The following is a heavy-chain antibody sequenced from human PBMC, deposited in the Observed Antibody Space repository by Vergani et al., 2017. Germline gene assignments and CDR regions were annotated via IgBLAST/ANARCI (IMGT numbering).Heavy chain of an antibody. CDR3: TRRGLREPDY. D-gene: IGHD3-16*01. CDR2: IRSKANSYAT. Sequence: EVQLVESGGGLVQPGGSLPLSCAASGFTFSGSAMHWVRQASGKGREWVGRIRSKANSYATAYAASVKGRFTISRDDSKNTAYLQMNSLKTEDTAVYYCTRRGLREPDYWGQGTLVIVSS. CDR1: GFTFSGSA. V-gene: IGHV3-73*02. J-gene: IGHJ4*02.